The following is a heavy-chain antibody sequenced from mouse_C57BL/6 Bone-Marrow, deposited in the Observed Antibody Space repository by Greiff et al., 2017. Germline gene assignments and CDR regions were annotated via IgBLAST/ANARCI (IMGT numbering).Heavy chain of an antibody. D-gene: IGHD4-1*01. J-gene: IGHJ3*01. CDR3: TGTGTEFAY. CDR2: IRNKANKHAT. CDR1: GFTFSDAW. V-gene: IGHV6-6*01. Sequence: EVHLVESGGGLVQPGGSMKLSCAASGFTFSDAWMDWVRQSPEKGLEWVAEIRNKANKHATYYVESVKGRFTISRDDSKNSVYLKMNSLRAAATGIYYCTGTGTEFAYWGQGTLVTVSA.